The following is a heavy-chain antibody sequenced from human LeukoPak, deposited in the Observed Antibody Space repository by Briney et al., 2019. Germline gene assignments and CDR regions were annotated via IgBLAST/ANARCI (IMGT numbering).Heavy chain of an antibody. V-gene: IGHV3-21*01. Sequence: PGGSLRLSCAASGSTFSSYSMNWVRQAPGKGLEWVSSISSSSSYIYYADSVKGRFTISRDNAKNTLYLQMNSLRAEDTAVYYCARVSNLPYSSSWYEGFDYWGQGTLVTVSS. D-gene: IGHD6-13*01. CDR2: ISSSSSYI. CDR1: GSTFSSYS. J-gene: IGHJ4*02. CDR3: ARVSNLPYSSSWYEGFDY.